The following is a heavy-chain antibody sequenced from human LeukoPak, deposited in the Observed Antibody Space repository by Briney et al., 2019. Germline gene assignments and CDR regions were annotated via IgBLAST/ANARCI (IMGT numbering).Heavy chain of an antibody. D-gene: IGHD4-17*01. CDR2: FDPEDGET. Sequence: ASVTVSCKVSGYTLTELSMHWVRQAPGKGLEWMGGFDPEDGETIYAQKFQGRVTMTEDTSTDTAYMELSSLRSEDTAVYYCATATTVTDIYYYYYGMGVWGQGTTVTVSS. CDR3: ATATTVTDIYYYYYGMGV. V-gene: IGHV1-24*01. J-gene: IGHJ6*02. CDR1: GYTLTELS.